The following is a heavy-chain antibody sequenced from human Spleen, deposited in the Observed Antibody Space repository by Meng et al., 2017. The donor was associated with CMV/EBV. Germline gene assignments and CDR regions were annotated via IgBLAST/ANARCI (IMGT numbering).Heavy chain of an antibody. CDR3: AGRYSTRGDY. CDR2: IIPIFGTA. Sequence: SVKVSCKASGYSFTSYGISWVRQAPGQGLEWMGGIIPIFGTANYAQTFQGRVTITTDESTSTAYMELSSLRSEDTAVYYCAGRYSTRGDYWGQGTLVTVSS. D-gene: IGHD5-12*01. V-gene: IGHV1-69*05. CDR1: GYSFTSYG. J-gene: IGHJ4*02.